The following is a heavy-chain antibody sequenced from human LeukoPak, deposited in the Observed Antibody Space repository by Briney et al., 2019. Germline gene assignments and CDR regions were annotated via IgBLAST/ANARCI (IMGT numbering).Heavy chain of an antibody. D-gene: IGHD2-21*02. CDR1: GGTFSSHA. CDR3: AILSDGAYCGGDCFYLDY. J-gene: IGHJ4*02. Sequence: SVKVSCKSSGGTFSSHAMSWVRQAPGQWLEWMGGIIPILDITNYAQKFQGRVTITADKSTGTAYMELSSLRSEDTAVYYCAILSDGAYCGGDCFYLDYWGQGTLVTVSS. V-gene: IGHV1-69*10. CDR2: IIPILDIT.